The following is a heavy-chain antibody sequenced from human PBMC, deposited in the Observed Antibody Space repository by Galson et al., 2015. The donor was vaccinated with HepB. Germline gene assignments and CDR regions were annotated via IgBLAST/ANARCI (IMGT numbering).Heavy chain of an antibody. V-gene: IGHV1-2*02. CDR3: ARGLGTGHLLYYLDF. J-gene: IGHJ4*02. D-gene: IGHD2/OR15-2a*01. CDR1: GYTFSDHY. CDR2: IHPNSAGT. Sequence: SVKVSCKASGYTFSDHYIHWVRQAPGRGFEWMGWIHPNSAGTNYARKFQGRVTMTRDTPISTAYMELKRLRSDDTAVYSCARGLGTGHLLYYLDFWGQGTLVTVSS.